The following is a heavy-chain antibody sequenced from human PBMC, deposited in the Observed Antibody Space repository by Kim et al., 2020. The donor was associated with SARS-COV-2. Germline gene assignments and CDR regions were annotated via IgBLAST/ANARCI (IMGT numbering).Heavy chain of an antibody. J-gene: IGHJ4*02. D-gene: IGHD1-26*01. CDR2: ISSSGSTI. CDR3: ARARAPSGSTFDY. V-gene: IGHV3-48*03. Sequence: GGSLRLSCAASGFTFSSYEMNWVRQAPGKGLEWVSYISSSGSTIYYADSVKGRFTISRDNAKNSLYLQMNSLRAEDTAVYYCARARAPSGSTFDYWGQGTLVTVSS. CDR1: GFTFSSYE.